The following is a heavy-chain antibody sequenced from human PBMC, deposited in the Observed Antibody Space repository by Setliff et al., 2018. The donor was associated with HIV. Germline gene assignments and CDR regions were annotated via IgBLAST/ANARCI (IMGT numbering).Heavy chain of an antibody. J-gene: IGHJ3*02. V-gene: IGHV4-39*07. Sequence: PSETLSLTCTVSGGSISDISYYWGWIRQPPGKGLEWIGSLFYSGSTYYAPSLKSRVTISVDTSKNQFSLKLTSVTAADTAVYFCARVVPREVAPGGFDIWGQGTMVTVSS. CDR2: LFYSGST. CDR1: GGSISDISYY. CDR3: ARVVPREVAPGGFDI. D-gene: IGHD5-12*01.